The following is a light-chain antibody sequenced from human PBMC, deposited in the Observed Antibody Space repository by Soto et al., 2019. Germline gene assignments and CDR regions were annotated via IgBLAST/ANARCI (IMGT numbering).Light chain of an antibody. V-gene: IGLV9-49*01. CDR3: GADHGSGSNFVVV. J-gene: IGLJ2*01. Sequence: QLVLTQPPSASASLGASVTLTCTLSSGYSNYKVDWYQQRPGKGPRFVMRVGTGGIVGSKGDGNPDRFSVLGSGLNRYLTIKNIQEEDESDYHCGADHGSGSNFVVVFGGGTKLTVL. CDR2: VGTGGIVG. CDR1: SGYSNYK.